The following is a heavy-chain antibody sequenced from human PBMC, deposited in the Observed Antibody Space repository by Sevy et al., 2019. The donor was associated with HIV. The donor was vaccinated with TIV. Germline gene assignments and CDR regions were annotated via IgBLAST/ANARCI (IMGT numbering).Heavy chain of an antibody. J-gene: IGHJ4*02. Sequence: GGSRRLSCAASGFTFSSYWMSWVRQAPGKGLEWVANIKQDGSEKYYVDSVKGRFTISRDNAKNSLYLQSNSLRAEDTAVYYCARVLYYDFWSGYYCIGFDYWGQGTLVTVSS. CDR2: IKQDGSEK. D-gene: IGHD3-3*01. CDR3: ARVLYYDFWSGYYCIGFDY. V-gene: IGHV3-7*01. CDR1: GFTFSSYW.